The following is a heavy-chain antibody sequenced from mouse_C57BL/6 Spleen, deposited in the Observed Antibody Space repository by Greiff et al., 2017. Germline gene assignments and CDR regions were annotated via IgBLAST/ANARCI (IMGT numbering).Heavy chain of an antibody. V-gene: IGHV1-62-2*01. D-gene: IGHD1-1*01. CDR2: FYPGSGSI. CDR1: GYTFTEYT. J-gene: IGHJ1*03. CDR3: ARHPRYYGSSYWYFDV. Sequence: QVQLKESGAELVKPGASVKLSCKASGYTFTEYTIHWVKQRSGQGLEWIGWFYPGSGSIKYNEKFKDKATLTADKSSSTVDMELSRLTSEDSAVYFCARHPRYYGSSYWYFDVWGTGTTVTVSS.